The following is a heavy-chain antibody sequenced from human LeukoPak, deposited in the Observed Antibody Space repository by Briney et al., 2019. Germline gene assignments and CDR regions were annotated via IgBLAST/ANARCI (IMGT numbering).Heavy chain of an antibody. V-gene: IGHV4-59*08. J-gene: IGHJ3*02. D-gene: IGHD2/OR15-2a*01. CDR1: GGSITGYY. Sequence: SETLSLTCSVSGGSITGYYWSWIRQPPGKGLECIGYIYYSGSTNYNPSLGSRVTISVDTSKSQFSLKLSSVTAADTAVYYCARRTTGSRGDAFDIRGQGTMVTVSS. CDR3: ARRTTGSRGDAFDI. CDR2: IYYSGST.